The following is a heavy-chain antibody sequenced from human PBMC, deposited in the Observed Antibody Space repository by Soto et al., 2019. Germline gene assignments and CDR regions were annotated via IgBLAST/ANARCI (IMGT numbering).Heavy chain of an antibody. D-gene: IGHD3-10*01. V-gene: IGHV3-21*01. Sequence: PGGSLRLSCAAPGFTFISYSMNWVRQAPGKGLEWVSSISSSSSYIYYADSVKGRFTISRDNAKNSLYLQMNSLRAEDTAVYYCARSPVTIGQFYYYMDFWGKGTTVTVSS. J-gene: IGHJ6*03. CDR2: ISSSSSYI. CDR3: ARSPVTIGQFYYYMDF. CDR1: GFTFISYS.